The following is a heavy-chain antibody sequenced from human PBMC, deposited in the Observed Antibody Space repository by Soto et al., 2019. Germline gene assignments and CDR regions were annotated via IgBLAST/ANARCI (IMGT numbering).Heavy chain of an antibody. Sequence: SCEASGFSIRDYWMHWVRQAPGEGLVWVSCINGDASSTTYADSVKGRFTISRDDAKNTVYLQMTSLRAEDTAVYFCARDRSYAMEVWGQGTRVTVSS. CDR1: GFSIRDYW. CDR3: ARDRSYAMEV. CDR2: INGDASST. V-gene: IGHV3-74*01. J-gene: IGHJ6*02.